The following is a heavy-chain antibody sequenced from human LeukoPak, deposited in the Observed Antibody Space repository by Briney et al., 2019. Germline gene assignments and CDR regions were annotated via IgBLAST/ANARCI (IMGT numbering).Heavy chain of an antibody. CDR2: INHSGST. Sequence: SETLSLTCAVYGGSFSGYYWSWIRQPPRKGLEWIGEINHSGSTNYNPSLKSRVTISVDTSKNQFSLKLSSVTAADTAVYYCESLRWPRLGCFDPGGQGTLVTVSS. J-gene: IGHJ5*02. CDR1: GGSFSGYY. D-gene: IGHD5-12*01. V-gene: IGHV4-34*01. CDR3: ESLRWPRLGCFDP.